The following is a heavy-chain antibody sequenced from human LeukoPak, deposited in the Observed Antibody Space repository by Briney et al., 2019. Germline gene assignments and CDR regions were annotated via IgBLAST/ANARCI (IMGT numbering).Heavy chain of an antibody. CDR2: ISASAGST. J-gene: IGHJ4*02. Sequence: TGGSLRLSCAASKFTFSTYAMSWVRQAPGNGLEWVSLISASAGSTYYADSVKGQFTISRDNSKNTLYLQMNSLRVEDTAVYYCAKSMFVYGDYVPDYWGQGTLVTVSS. V-gene: IGHV3-23*01. D-gene: IGHD4-17*01. CDR3: AKSMFVYGDYVPDY. CDR1: KFTFSTYA.